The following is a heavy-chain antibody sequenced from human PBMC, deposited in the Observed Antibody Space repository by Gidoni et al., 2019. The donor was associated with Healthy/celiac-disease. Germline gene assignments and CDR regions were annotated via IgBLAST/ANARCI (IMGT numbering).Heavy chain of an antibody. CDR3: ATGHSPRSTVADAFDI. V-gene: IGHV1-24*01. J-gene: IGHJ3*02. CDR2: FDPEDGET. CDR1: GYTLTELS. Sequence: QVQLVQSGAEVKKPGASVKVSCKVSGYTLTELSMHWVRQAPGKGLEWMGGFDPEDGETIYAQKFQGRVTMTEDTSTDTAYMELSSLRSEDTAVYYCATGHSPRSTVADAFDIWGQGTMVTVSS. D-gene: IGHD6-19*01.